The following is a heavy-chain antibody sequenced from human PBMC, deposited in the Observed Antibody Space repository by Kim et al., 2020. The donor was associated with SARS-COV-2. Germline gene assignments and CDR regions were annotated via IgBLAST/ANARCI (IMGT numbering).Heavy chain of an antibody. V-gene: IGHV4-39*01. CDR3: ARAGAAGTKFNAFDI. J-gene: IGHJ3*02. D-gene: IGHD6-13*01. Sequence: SETLSLTCTVSGGSISSSSYYWGWIRQPPGKGLEWIGSIYYSGSTYYNPSLKSRVTISVDTSKNQFSLKLSSVTAADTAVYYCARAGAAGTKFNAFDIWGQGTMVTVSS. CDR1: GGSISSSSYY. CDR2: IYYSGST.